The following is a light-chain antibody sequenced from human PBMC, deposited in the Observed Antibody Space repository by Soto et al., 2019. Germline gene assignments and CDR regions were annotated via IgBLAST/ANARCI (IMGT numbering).Light chain of an antibody. Sequence: QSVLTQPASVSGSPGQSIAISCTGTSSDLGGYNYVSWYQQHPGKAPKLIIHDVNNRPSGVSDRFSGSKSGNTASLTISGLQAEDEGNYYCSSHSSSNTLVFGGATQLTVL. CDR3: SSHSSSNTLV. V-gene: IGLV2-14*01. CDR1: SSDLGGYNY. J-gene: IGLJ2*01. CDR2: DVN.